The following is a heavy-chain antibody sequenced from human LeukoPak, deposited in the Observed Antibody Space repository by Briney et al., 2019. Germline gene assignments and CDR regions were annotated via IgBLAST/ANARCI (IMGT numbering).Heavy chain of an antibody. D-gene: IGHD2-15*01. Sequence: SETLSLTCTVSGGSISSSSYYWGWIRQPPGKGLEWIGSIYYSGSTYYNPSLKSRVTISVDTSKNQFSLKLSSVTAADTAVYYCARRTVVYGMDVWGQGTTVTVS. V-gene: IGHV4-39*01. J-gene: IGHJ6*02. CDR3: ARRTVVYGMDV. CDR2: IYYSGST. CDR1: GGSISSSSYY.